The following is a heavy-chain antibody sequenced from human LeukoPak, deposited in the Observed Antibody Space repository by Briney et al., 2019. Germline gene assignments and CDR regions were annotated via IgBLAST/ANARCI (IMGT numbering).Heavy chain of an antibody. D-gene: IGHD6-19*01. J-gene: IGHJ3*02. CDR3: ARDRGRVAVAGNDNTFDI. CDR2: INPSGGST. CDR1: GYPFTSYY. V-gene: IGHV1-46*01. Sequence: ASVKVSCKASGYPFTSYYLHWVRQAPGQGLEWMGVINPSGGSTGNAQKFQGRVTMTRDTSTSTVYMELSSLRSEDTAVYYCARDRGRVAVAGNDNTFDIWGQGTMVTVSP.